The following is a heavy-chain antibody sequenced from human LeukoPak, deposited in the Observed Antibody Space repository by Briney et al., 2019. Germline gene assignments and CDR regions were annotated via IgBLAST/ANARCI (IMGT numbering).Heavy chain of an antibody. Sequence: PGGSLRLSCAASGFTSSSHAMSWVRQAPGKGLEWVSDISGSGGSTYYADSVKGRFTISRDNSKNTLYLQMNSLRAEDTAVYYCAKDGYSPYYYGMDVWGQGTTVTVSS. CDR1: GFTSSSHA. D-gene: IGHD5-12*01. CDR3: AKDGYSPYYYGMDV. J-gene: IGHJ6*02. CDR2: ISGSGGST. V-gene: IGHV3-23*01.